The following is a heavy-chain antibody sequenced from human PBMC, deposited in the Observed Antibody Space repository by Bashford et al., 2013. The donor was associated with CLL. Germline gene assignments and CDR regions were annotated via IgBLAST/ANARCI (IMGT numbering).Heavy chain of an antibody. CDR3: ARHYLPHGNPIDY. J-gene: IGHJ4*02. CDR1: GASVSSGTYY. CDR2: IYYTGYT. Sequence: SETLSLTCTVSGASVSSGTYYWGWIRQPPGKGLEWIGSIYYTGYTYYNPSLKSRVTVSIDTSKNQFSLKLSSVTAADTAVYSCARHYLPHGNPIDYWGQGTLVTVSS. V-gene: IGHV4-39*01.